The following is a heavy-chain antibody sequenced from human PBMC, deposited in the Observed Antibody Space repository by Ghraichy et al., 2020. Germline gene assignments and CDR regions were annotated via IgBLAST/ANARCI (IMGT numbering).Heavy chain of an antibody. J-gene: IGHJ4*02. CDR2: IWYDGSNK. CDR1: GISFNTNH. V-gene: IGHV3-33*01. Sequence: GGSLRLSREATGISFNTNHMQGVRKAPGKGQERVAVIWYDGSNKYYADSVKGRFTISRDDSKNTLFLQMNSLRAEDTAVYYCARADYYGSGTYWDFWGQGPLVTVSS. CDR3: ARADYYGSGTYWDF. D-gene: IGHD3-10*01.